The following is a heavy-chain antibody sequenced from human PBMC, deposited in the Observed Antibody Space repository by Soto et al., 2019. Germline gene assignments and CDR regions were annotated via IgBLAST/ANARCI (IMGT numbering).Heavy chain of an antibody. CDR3: ARAGSGSSTAGMDV. CDR1: GFTFSSYA. J-gene: IGHJ6*02. CDR2: ISYDGSNK. V-gene: IGHV3-30-3*01. Sequence: QVQLVESGGGVVQPGRSLRLSCAASGFTFSSYAMHWVRQAPGKGLEWVAVISYDGSNKYYADSVKGRFTISRDNSKNTLYLQMTSLRAEDTAVYSCARAGSGSSTAGMDVWGQGTTVTVSS. D-gene: IGHD6-19*01.